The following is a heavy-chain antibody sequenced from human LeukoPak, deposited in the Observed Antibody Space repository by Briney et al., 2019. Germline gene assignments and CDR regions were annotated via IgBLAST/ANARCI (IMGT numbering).Heavy chain of an antibody. J-gene: IGHJ6*02. D-gene: IGHD3-22*01. V-gene: IGHV5-51*01. CDR3: AMSYYYDSSGSHYGMDV. CDR1: GYSFTSYW. Sequence: GESLKISCKGSGYSFTSYWIGWVRQMPGKGLEWMVIIYPGDSDTRYSPSFQGQVTISADKSISTAYLQWSSLKASDTAMYYCAMSYYYDSSGSHYGMDVWGQGTTVTVSS. CDR2: IYPGDSDT.